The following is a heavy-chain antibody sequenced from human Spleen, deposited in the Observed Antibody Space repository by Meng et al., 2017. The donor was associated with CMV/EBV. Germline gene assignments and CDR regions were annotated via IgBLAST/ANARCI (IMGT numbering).Heavy chain of an antibody. CDR2: INPDGGST. V-gene: IGHV1-46*01. Sequence: ASGFTFTTYYIHWVRQAPGQGLEWLGIINPDGGSTAYAQKFRGRVTMTKDTSTSTVYMELTNLKSGDTAVYYCARSSPLTKYYFDYWGQGTLVTVSS. CDR1: GFTFTTYY. J-gene: IGHJ4*02. CDR3: ARSSPLTKYYFDY.